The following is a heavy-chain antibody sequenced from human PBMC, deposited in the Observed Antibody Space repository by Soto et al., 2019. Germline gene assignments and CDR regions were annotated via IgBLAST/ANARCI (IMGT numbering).Heavy chain of an antibody. D-gene: IGHD4-17*01. CDR2: IFYSGST. J-gene: IGHJ4*02. V-gene: IGHV4-39*01. CDR1: IGSISSTIYS. CDR3: ARRYGDCFDY. Sequence: SETLSLTCTVSIGSISSTIYSWDWIRQPPGKGLEWIGSIFYSGSTYYNPSLKSRVTISVDTSKNQFSLKLSSVTAADTAVYYCARRYGDCFDYWGQGTLVTVSS.